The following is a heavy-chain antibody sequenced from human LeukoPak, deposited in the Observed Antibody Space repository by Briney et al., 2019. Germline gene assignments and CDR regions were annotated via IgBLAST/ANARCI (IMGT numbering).Heavy chain of an antibody. CDR2: IYHSGST. Sequence: SETLSLTCTVSGYSISSGYYWGWIRQPPGKGLEWIGIIYHSGSTNYNPSLKSRVTISVDTSKNQFSLKLSSVTAADTAVYYCARSQQLGYFDYWGQGTLVTVSS. D-gene: IGHD6-13*01. CDR3: ARSQQLGYFDY. CDR1: GYSISSGYY. V-gene: IGHV4-38-2*02. J-gene: IGHJ4*02.